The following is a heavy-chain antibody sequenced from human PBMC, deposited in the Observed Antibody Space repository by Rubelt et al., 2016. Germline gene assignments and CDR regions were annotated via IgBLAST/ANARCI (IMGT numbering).Heavy chain of an antibody. CDR2: ISGSGGST. CDR1: GFTFSSYA. CDR3: AKVEDDGSSWYEYYFDY. V-gene: IGHV3-23*01. J-gene: IGHJ4*02. D-gene: IGHD6-13*01. Sequence: GSGGGLVQPGGSLRLSCAASGFTFSSYAMSWVRQAPGKGLEWVSAISGSGGSTYYADSVKGRFTISRDNSKNTLYLQMNSLRAEDTAVYYCAKVEDDGSSWYEYYFDYGGQGTLVTVSS.